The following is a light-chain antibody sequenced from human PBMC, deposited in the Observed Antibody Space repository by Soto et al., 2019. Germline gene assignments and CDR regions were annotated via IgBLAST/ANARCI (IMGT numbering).Light chain of an antibody. V-gene: IGKV3-20*01. CDR2: GAS. J-gene: IGKJ1*01. Sequence: EIVLTQSPGTLSLSPGERATLSCRASQSVSSSYLAWYQQKPGQATRLLIYGASSRATGIPARFSGSGSGTDFTLTISRLEPEDFAVYYCQQCGSSPWTFGQGTKVEIK. CDR1: QSVSSSY. CDR3: QQCGSSPWT.